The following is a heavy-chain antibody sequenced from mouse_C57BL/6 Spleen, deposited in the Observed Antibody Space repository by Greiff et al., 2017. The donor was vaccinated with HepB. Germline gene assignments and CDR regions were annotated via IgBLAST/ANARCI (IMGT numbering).Heavy chain of an antibody. D-gene: IGHD2-4*01. V-gene: IGHV14-3*01. Sequence: EVMLVKSVAELVRPGASVKLSCTASGFNIKNTYMHWVKQRPEQGLEWIGRIDPANGNTKYAPKFQGKATITADTSSNTAYLQLSSLTSEVTAIYYCARSGDYDDYDEAWFAYWGQGTLVTVSA. CDR2: IDPANGNT. CDR1: GFNIKNTY. J-gene: IGHJ3*01. CDR3: ARSGDYDDYDEAWFAY.